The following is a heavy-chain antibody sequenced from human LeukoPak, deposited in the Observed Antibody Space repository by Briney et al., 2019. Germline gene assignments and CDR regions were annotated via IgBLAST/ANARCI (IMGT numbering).Heavy chain of an antibody. D-gene: IGHD1-26*01. CDR2: IYYSGST. CDR3: ARDSKSGSPDY. J-gene: IGHJ4*02. V-gene: IGHV4-59*01. Sequence: PSETLSLTCTVSGGSISSYYWSWIRQPPGKGLEWIGYIYYSGSTNYNPSLKSRVTISVDTSKNQFSLKLSSVTAADTAVYYCARDSKSGSPDYWGQGTLVTVSS. CDR1: GGSISSYY.